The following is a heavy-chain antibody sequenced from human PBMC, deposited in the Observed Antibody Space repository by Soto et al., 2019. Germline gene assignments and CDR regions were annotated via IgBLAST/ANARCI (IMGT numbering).Heavy chain of an antibody. Sequence: SETLSLTCTVSGGSISSGGYYWSWIRQHPGKGLEWIGYIYYSGSTYYNPSLKSRVTISVDTSKNQFSLKLSSVTAADTAVYYCARELQDYYDSSGYYYDFGAFDIWGQGTMVTVSS. J-gene: IGHJ3*02. CDR3: ARELQDYYDSSGYYYDFGAFDI. D-gene: IGHD3-22*01. CDR1: GGSISSGGYY. CDR2: IYYSGST. V-gene: IGHV4-31*03.